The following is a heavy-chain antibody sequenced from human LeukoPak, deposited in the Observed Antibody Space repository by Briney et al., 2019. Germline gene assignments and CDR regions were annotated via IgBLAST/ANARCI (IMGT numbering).Heavy chain of an antibody. CDR2: IYPGDSDT. J-gene: IGHJ6*03. CDR1: GYSFTSYW. D-gene: IGHD6-6*01. CDR3: ASHSSSSTYYYYYYMDV. Sequence: LGESLKISCKGSGYSFTSYWIGWVRQMPGKGLEWMGIIYPGDSDTRYSPSFQGQVTLSADKSISTAYLQWSSLNASDTAMYYCASHSSSSTYYYYYYMDVWGKGTTVTVSS. V-gene: IGHV5-51*01.